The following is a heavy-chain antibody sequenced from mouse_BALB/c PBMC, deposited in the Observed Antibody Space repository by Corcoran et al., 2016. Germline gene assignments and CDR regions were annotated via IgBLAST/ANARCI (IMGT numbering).Heavy chain of an antibody. Sequence: QVQLQQSGAELLKPGASVKISCKATGYTFSSYWLEWVKQRPGHGLEWIGEILPGSGSTNYNEKFKGKATFTADTSSNTAYMQLSSLTSEDSDVYYCARKYGSSYDWYFDVGGAGTTVTVSS. V-gene: IGHV1-9*01. CDR1: GYTFSSYW. CDR3: ARKYGSSYDWYFDV. CDR2: ILPGSGST. J-gene: IGHJ1*01. D-gene: IGHD1-1*01.